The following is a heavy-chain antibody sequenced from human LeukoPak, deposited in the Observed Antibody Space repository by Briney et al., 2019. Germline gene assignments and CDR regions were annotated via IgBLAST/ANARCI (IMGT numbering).Heavy chain of an antibody. D-gene: IGHD1-26*01. Sequence: SETLSLTCTVSGGSISTSIYRWGWIRQPPRKGLEWIGSIYYSGSTYYNPSLKSRVTMSVDTSKNQFSLRLSSVTAADTAVYYCARQLSGTYNWFDPWGQGTLVTVSS. CDR3: ARQLSGTYNWFDP. CDR2: IYYSGST. CDR1: GGSISTSIYR. J-gene: IGHJ5*02. V-gene: IGHV4-39*01.